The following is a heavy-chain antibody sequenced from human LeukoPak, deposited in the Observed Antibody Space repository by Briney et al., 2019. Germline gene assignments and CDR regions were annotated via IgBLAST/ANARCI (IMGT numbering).Heavy chain of an antibody. D-gene: IGHD1-26*01. Sequence: SETLSLTCNVSGDSFSTGLHYYSWIRQHPGEGLEWIGCTHYSGSTHYKSSLRSRLIISLDTSKNQVSLKVTSVTAADTAVYYCARGRRGKYSPYFYYHMDVWGTGTPVTVSS. CDR2: THYSGST. J-gene: IGHJ6*03. V-gene: IGHV4-31*03. CDR3: ARGRRGKYSPYFYYHMDV. CDR1: GDSFSTGLHY.